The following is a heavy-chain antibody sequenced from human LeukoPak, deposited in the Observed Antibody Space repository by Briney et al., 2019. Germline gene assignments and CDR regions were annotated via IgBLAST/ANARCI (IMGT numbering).Heavy chain of an antibody. V-gene: IGHV1-24*01. Sequence: ASVKVSCKASGYTFTSYGISWVRQAPGKGLEWMGGFDPEDGKAIYAQKFQGRVTMTEDTSTDTAYMELSSLRSEDTAVYYCTTNRDILTGSMFLNPGKMSKWGQGTLVTVSS. D-gene: IGHD3-9*01. CDR3: TTNRDILTGSMFLNPGKMSK. J-gene: IGHJ4*02. CDR1: GYTFTSYG. CDR2: FDPEDGKA.